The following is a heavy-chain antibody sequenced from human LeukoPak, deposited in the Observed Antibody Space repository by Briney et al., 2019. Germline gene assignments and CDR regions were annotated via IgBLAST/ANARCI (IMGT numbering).Heavy chain of an antibody. V-gene: IGHV3-23*01. CDR2: ISGSGGST. CDR1: GFTFSSSA. CDR3: AKGSSGWYSKNLESYFDY. Sequence: PGGSLRLSCAASGFTFSSSAMSWVRQAPGKGLEWVSAISGSGGSTHYADSVKGRFTISRDNSKNTLYLQMNSLRAEDTAVYFCAKGSSGWYSKNLESYFDYWGQGTLVTVSS. J-gene: IGHJ4*02. D-gene: IGHD6-19*01.